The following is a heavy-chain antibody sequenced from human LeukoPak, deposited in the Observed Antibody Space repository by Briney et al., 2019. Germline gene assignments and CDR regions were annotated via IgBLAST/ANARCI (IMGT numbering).Heavy chain of an antibody. Sequence: GGSLRLSCAASGFTFDGYAMHWVRQAPGKGLEWVSGISWNSGSIVYADSVKGRFTISRDNAKNSLYLQMNSLRAEDTAVYYCAELGITMIGDVWGKGTTVTISS. J-gene: IGHJ6*04. V-gene: IGHV3-9*01. CDR3: AELGITMIGDV. D-gene: IGHD3-10*02. CDR2: ISWNSGSI. CDR1: GFTFDGYA.